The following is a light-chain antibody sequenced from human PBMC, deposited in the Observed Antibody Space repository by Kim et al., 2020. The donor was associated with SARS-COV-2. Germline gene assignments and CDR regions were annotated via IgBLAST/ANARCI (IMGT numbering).Light chain of an antibody. J-gene: IGLJ2*01. CDR3: QAWDSSTVV. Sequence: VPPGQTASITCSGDKLGDKYACWYQQKPGQSPVLVIYQDSKRPSGIPERFAGSNSGNTATLTISGTQAMDEADYYCQAWDSSTVVFGGGTQLTVL. V-gene: IGLV3-1*01. CDR1: KLGDKY. CDR2: QDS.